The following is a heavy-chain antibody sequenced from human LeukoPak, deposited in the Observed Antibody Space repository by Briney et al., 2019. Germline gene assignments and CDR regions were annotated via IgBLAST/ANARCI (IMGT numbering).Heavy chain of an antibody. V-gene: IGHV3-7*01. CDR1: GFTFSSYG. CDR2: IKQDGSEK. Sequence: GGSLRLSCAASGFTFSSYGMQWVRQAPGKGLEWVANIKQDGSEKYYVDSVKGRFTISRDNAKNSLYLQMNSLRAEDTAVYYCARESSGYYYQLDYWGQGTLVTVSS. J-gene: IGHJ4*02. D-gene: IGHD3-22*01. CDR3: ARESSGYYYQLDY.